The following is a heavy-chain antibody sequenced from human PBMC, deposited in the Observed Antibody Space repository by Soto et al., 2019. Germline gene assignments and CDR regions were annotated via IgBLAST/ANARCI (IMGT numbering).Heavy chain of an antibody. Sequence: PGGSLRLSCAGSGFIFTRYGFHWVRQPPGKGLEWVAAIWHDGSKEYYVESVKGRFTVSRDNSKSTLYLQMNSLRAEDTAVYYCAREGYSYGDAFDIWGQGTMVTVSS. V-gene: IGHV3-33*01. J-gene: IGHJ3*02. CDR3: AREGYSYGDAFDI. D-gene: IGHD5-18*01. CDR1: GFIFTRYG. CDR2: IWHDGSKE.